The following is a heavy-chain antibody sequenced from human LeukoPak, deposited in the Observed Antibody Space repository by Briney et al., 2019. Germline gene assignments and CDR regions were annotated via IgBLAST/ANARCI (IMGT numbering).Heavy chain of an antibody. CDR3: ARDPNHYYDSSGYYGDY. CDR1: GYTFTNYA. V-gene: IGHV7-4-1*02. D-gene: IGHD3-22*01. CDR2: INTNTGNP. Sequence: ASVKVSCKASGYTFTNYAMNWVRQAPGQGLEWMGWINTNTGNPTYAQGFTGRFVFSLDTSVSTAYLQISSLKAEDTAVYYCARDPNHYYDSSGYYGDYWGQGTLVTVSS. J-gene: IGHJ4*02.